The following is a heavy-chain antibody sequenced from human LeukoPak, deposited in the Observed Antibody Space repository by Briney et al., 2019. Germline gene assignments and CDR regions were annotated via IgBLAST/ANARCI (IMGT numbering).Heavy chain of an antibody. CDR3: ARDLPPSRSYYFDY. Sequence: GGSLRLSCAASGFTFSSYTMSWVRQAPGKGLEWVSAISGSGGSTYYADSVKGRFTISRDNSKNTLYLQMNSLRAEDTAVYYCARDLPPSRSYYFDYWGQGTLVTVSS. CDR2: ISGSGGST. CDR1: GFTFSSYT. J-gene: IGHJ4*02. D-gene: IGHD5/OR15-5a*01. V-gene: IGHV3-23*01.